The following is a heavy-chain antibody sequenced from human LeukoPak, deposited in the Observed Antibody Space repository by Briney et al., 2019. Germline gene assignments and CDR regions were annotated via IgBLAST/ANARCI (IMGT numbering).Heavy chain of an antibody. V-gene: IGHV4-61*01. CDR1: GGSVSSATYY. J-gene: IGHJ3*02. CDR3: ARAGAFDI. Sequence: SETLSLTCTVSGGSVSSATYYWSWIRQPPGKGLEWIGYIYYSGSTNYNPSLKSRVTISVDTSKNQFSLKLSSVTAADTAVYYCARAGAFDIWGQGTMVTVSS. CDR2: IYYSGST.